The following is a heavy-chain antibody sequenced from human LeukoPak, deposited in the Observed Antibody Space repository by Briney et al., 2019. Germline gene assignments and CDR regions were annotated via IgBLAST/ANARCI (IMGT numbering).Heavy chain of an antibody. CDR3: ARVNGQLWTTPDY. CDR2: ISHDGSKK. D-gene: IGHD5-18*01. J-gene: IGHJ4*02. CDR1: GFTLSSYG. Sequence: PGRSLRLSCAASGFTLSSYGMHWVRQPQGEGLEWVAVISHDGSKKYSAESVKGRFTISRDNSKNTLYLQMNSLRAEDTAVYYCARVNGQLWTTPDYWGQGTLVTISS. V-gene: IGHV3-30*03.